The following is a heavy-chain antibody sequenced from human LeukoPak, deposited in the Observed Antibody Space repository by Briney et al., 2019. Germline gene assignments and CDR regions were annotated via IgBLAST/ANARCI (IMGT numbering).Heavy chain of an antibody. CDR3: ARGPPNWGFDY. J-gene: IGHJ4*02. Sequence: ASVKVSCKASGYTFTSYDINWVRQATGQGPEWMGWMSPKSGNTGYAQKFQGRVSMTRNTSISTVYMELSSLRSEDTAVYYCARGPPNWGFDYWGRGTLVTVSS. D-gene: IGHD7-27*01. CDR1: GYTFTSYD. CDR2: MSPKSGNT. V-gene: IGHV1-8*01.